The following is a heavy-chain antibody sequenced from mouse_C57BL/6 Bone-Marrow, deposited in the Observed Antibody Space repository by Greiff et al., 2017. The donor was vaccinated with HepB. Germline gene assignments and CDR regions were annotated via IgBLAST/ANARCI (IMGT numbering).Heavy chain of an antibody. CDR2: INPSSGYT. D-gene: IGHD1-1*01. CDR1: GYTFTSYT. V-gene: IGHV1-4*01. Sequence: LQESGAELARPGASVKMSCKASGYTFTSYTMHWVKQRPGQGLEWIGYINPSSGYTKYNQKFKDKATLTADKSSSTAYMQLSSLTSEDSAVYYCVYYSWFAYWGQGTLVTVSA. CDR3: VYYSWFAY. J-gene: IGHJ3*01.